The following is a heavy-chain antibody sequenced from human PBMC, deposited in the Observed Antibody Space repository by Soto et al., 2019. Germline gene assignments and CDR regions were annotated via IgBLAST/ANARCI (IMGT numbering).Heavy chain of an antibody. CDR2: ISWNSGTI. V-gene: IGHV3-9*01. CDR3: AKDKGFGRSGTFDI. Sequence: GGSLRLSCAASGFSFDDYGMHWVRQAPGKGLECVSSISWNSGTIGYADSVKGRFTISRDNAKNSLYLQMNSLRPEDTALYYCAKDKGFGRSGTFDIWGQGTMVTVSS. J-gene: IGHJ3*02. CDR1: GFSFDDYG. D-gene: IGHD3-10*01.